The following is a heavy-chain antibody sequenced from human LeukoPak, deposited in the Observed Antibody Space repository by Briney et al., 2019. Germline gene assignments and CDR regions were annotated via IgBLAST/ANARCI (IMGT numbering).Heavy chain of an antibody. J-gene: IGHJ4*02. Sequence: GGSLRLSCAASGFTFSSYAMSWVRQAPGKGLEWVSDISGSGGSTYYADSVKGRFTTSRDNSKNTLYLQMNSVRAEDTAVYYCAKDVCSWMRVARDYWRGRTLVSVSS. CDR3: AKDVCSWMRVARDY. D-gene: IGHD6-13*01. CDR1: GFTFSSYA. V-gene: IGHV3-23*01. CDR2: ISGSGGST.